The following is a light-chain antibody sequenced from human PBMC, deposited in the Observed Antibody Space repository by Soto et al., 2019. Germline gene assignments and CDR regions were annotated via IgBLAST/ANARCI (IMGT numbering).Light chain of an antibody. CDR1: QSVSSY. J-gene: IGKJ5*01. CDR3: QQRSNRPLT. V-gene: IGKV3-11*01. Sequence: EIVLTQSPGTLSLSPGERATLSCRASQSVSSYLAWYQQKPGQAPRLLIFGVSNRATGIPDRFSGSGSGTDFTLTISSLDPEDSAVYYCQQRSNRPLTFGQGTRLEIK. CDR2: GVS.